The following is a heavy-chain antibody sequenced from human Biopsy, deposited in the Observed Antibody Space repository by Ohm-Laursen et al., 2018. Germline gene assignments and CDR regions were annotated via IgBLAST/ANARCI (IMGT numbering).Heavy chain of an antibody. J-gene: IGHJ5*02. CDR1: GAIFSNYA. Sequence: SVKVSCKASGAIFSNYAITWVRQAPGQGLEWMGGTIPLFGAPNYAQKFQGRLTITADESKSTTYMELSSLRSEDTAVYYCARLAQIYGDSPFDPWGQGTLVTVSS. D-gene: IGHD4-17*01. CDR2: TIPLFGAP. V-gene: IGHV1-69*13. CDR3: ARLAQIYGDSPFDP.